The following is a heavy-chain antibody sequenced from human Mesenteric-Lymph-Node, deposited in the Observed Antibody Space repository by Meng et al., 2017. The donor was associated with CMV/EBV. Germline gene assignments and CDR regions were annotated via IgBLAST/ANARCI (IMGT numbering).Heavy chain of an antibody. D-gene: IGHD5-18*01. Sequence: GESLKISCAASGFTFSSYWMSWVRQAPGKGLEWVANIKQDGSEKYYVDSVKGRFTISRDNAKNSLYLQMNSLRAEDTAVYYCARDRRIQLGWFDPWGQGTLVTVSS. CDR1: GFTFSSYW. J-gene: IGHJ5*02. CDR2: IKQDGSEK. V-gene: IGHV3-7*01. CDR3: ARDRRIQLGWFDP.